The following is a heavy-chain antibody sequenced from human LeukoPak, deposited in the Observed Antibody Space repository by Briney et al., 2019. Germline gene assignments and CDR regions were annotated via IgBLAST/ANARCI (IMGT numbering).Heavy chain of an antibody. CDR2: ISGSGHDI. V-gene: IGHV3-11*04. Sequence: GGSLRLSCAASGFTFSDSYMTWVRQAPGKGVEWVAYISGSGHDINYSDSVKGRFTISRDNAKNSLYLQMNSLRAEDTAVYYCARDILGIAAAGTNYWGQGTLVTVSS. CDR1: GFTFSDSY. D-gene: IGHD6-13*01. J-gene: IGHJ4*02. CDR3: ARDILGIAAAGTNY.